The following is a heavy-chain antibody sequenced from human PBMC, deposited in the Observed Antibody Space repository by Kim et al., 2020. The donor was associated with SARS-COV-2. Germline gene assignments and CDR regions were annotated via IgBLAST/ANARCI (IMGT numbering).Heavy chain of an antibody. CDR1: GYSFTTYW. CDR2: IDPSDAYT. D-gene: IGHD6-13*01. J-gene: IGHJ4*02. V-gene: IGHV5-10-1*01. CDR3: TRHRVSASWYYFDY. Sequence: GESLKISCKVPGYSFTTYWVSWVRQMPGKGLEWMGRIDPSDAYTDYSPSFQGHVTFSVDKSISTAYLQWSSLKASDTAMYYFTRHRVSASWYYFDYWGQG.